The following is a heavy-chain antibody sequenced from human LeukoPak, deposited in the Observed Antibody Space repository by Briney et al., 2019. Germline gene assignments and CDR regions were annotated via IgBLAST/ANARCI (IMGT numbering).Heavy chain of an antibody. CDR2: IIPIFGTA. D-gene: IGHD5-24*01. CDR3: ARSGEMATIENWFDP. V-gene: IGHV1-69*06. Sequence: SVKVSCKASGGTFSSYAISWVRQAPGQGLEWMGGIIPIFGTANYAQKFQGRVTITADKSTSTAYMELSSLRSEDTAVYYCARSGEMATIENWFDPWGQGTLVTVSS. CDR1: GGTFSSYA. J-gene: IGHJ5*02.